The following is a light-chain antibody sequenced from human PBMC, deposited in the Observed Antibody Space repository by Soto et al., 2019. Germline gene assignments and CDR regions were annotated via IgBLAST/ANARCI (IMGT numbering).Light chain of an antibody. CDR1: QSVSNY. V-gene: IGKV3-11*01. J-gene: IGKJ4*01. CDR2: DAS. CDR3: QQRSSWPLLS. Sequence: EIVLTQSPATLSLSPGQRATLSCRASQSVSNYLAWFQQKSGQAPTLLIYDASNRATAIPARFSDSGSGTDFTRTISSLAPEGFAVYYSQQRSSWPLLSFGGGTKVAV.